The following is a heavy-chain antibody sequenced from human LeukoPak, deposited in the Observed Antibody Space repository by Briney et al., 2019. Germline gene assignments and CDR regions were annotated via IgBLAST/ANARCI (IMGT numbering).Heavy chain of an antibody. J-gene: IGHJ4*02. D-gene: IGHD4-17*01. CDR3: ARVYGDYFPYYFDY. CDR2: ISAYNGNT. V-gene: IGHV1-18*01. Sequence: ASVKVSCKASGYTFTSYGISWVRQAPGQGLEWMGWISAYNGNTNYAQKLQGRVTMTTDTSTSTAYMELRSLRSDDTAAYYCARVYGDYFPYYFDYWGQGTLVTVSS. CDR1: GYTFTSYG.